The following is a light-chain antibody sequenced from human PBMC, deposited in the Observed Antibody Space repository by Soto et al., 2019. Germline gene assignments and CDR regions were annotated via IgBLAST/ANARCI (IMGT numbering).Light chain of an antibody. J-gene: IGLJ2*01. Sequence: QSVLTQSPSASASLGASVKLTCTLSSGHISYAIAWHQQQPEKGPRYLMKLNSDGSHSKGDGIPDRFSGSSSGAERYLTIALLQSEDEADYYCQTWGTGSHVVFGGGTQLTVL. CDR3: QTWGTGSHVV. V-gene: IGLV4-69*01. CDR1: SGHISYA. CDR2: LNSDGSH.